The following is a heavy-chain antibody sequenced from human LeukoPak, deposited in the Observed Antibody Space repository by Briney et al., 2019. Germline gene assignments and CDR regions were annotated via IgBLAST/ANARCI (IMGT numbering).Heavy chain of an antibody. D-gene: IGHD6-19*01. J-gene: IGHJ3*02. Sequence: PSETLSLTCAVSGGSISSGGYSWSWIRQPPGKGLEWIGYIYHSGSTYYNPSLKSRVTISVDRSKNQCSLKLSSVTAADTAVYYCARQVIAVAGTGAFDIWGQGTMVTVSS. V-gene: IGHV4-30-2*01. CDR3: ARQVIAVAGTGAFDI. CDR1: GGSISSGGYS. CDR2: IYHSGST.